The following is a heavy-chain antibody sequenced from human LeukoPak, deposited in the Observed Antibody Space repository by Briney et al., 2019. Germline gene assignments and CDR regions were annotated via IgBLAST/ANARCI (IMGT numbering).Heavy chain of an antibody. Sequence: PSETLSLTCTVSGYYISSGYYWGWIRQPPGKGLEWIGSIYYSGSTYYNPSLKSRVTISVDTSKNQFSLKLSSVTAADTAVYYCARGKFESIAARPTYYFDYWGQGTLVTVSS. V-gene: IGHV4-38-2*02. J-gene: IGHJ4*02. CDR1: GYYISSGYY. CDR2: IYYSGST. CDR3: ARGKFESIAARPTYYFDY. D-gene: IGHD6-6*01.